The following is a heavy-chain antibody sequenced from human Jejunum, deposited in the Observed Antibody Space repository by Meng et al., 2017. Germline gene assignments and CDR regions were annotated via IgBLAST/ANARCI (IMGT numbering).Heavy chain of an antibody. J-gene: IGHJ4*02. CDR3: ARDLHYSGSGTYYNEASFADF. V-gene: IGHV1-2*02. D-gene: IGHD3-10*01. CDR2: INPNNGGR. Sequence: QVPRVQSGAEVKEPGYSVKVLCKTYGYTFISFYIRWVRQAPGQGLEWMGWINPNNGGRKFTEKFQGRVSMTRDTSISTVYMELISLTSDDTAVYYCARDLHYSGSGTYYNEASFADFWGQGTLVTVSS. CDR1: GYTFISFY.